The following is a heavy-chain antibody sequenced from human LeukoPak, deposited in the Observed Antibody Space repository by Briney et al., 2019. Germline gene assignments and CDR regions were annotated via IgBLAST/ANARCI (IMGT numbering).Heavy chain of an antibody. CDR1: GGTFSSYA. CDR2: IIPIFGTA. D-gene: IGHD3-10*01. Sequence: ASVTVSCKASGGTFSSYAISWVRQAPGQGLEWMGGIIPIFGTANYAQKFQGRVTMTRNTSISTAYMELSSLRSEDTAVYYCARGVFTMVRGVPNIYYYYYGMDVWGQGTTVTVSS. V-gene: IGHV1-69*05. J-gene: IGHJ6*02. CDR3: ARGVFTMVRGVPNIYYYYYGMDV.